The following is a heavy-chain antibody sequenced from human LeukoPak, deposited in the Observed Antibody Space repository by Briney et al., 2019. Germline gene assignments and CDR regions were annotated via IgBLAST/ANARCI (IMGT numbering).Heavy chain of an antibody. Sequence: GGSLRLSCAASGFTFSSCAMSWVRQAPGKGLEWVSGISGSGGTTDDADSVKGRFTISRDNSKNTLYLQMHSLRAEDTAVYYCAKSAHEAAVAATAFDYWGQGTLVTVSS. J-gene: IGHJ4*02. CDR3: AKSAHEAAVAATAFDY. CDR2: ISGSGGTT. V-gene: IGHV3-23*01. CDR1: GFTFSSCA. D-gene: IGHD6-19*01.